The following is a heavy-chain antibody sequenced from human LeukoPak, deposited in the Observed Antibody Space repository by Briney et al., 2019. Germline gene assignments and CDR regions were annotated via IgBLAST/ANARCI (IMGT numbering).Heavy chain of an antibody. CDR3: ARLNSSIWAGDY. J-gene: IGHJ4*02. CDR1: GYSFTTYW. Sequence: GESLNISCKGSGYSFTTYWIGWVRQMPGKGRGWMGIIYPGDSDISYSPSLQGQVTISVDKSISTAYLQWSSLKASDTAMYYCARLNSSIWAGDYWGQGTLVTVSS. D-gene: IGHD2-2*01. V-gene: IGHV5-51*01. CDR2: IYPGDSDI.